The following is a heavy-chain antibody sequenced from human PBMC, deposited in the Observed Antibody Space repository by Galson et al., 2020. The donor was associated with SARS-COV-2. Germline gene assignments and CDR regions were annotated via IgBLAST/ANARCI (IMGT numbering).Heavy chain of an antibody. CDR2: IWYDGSNK. D-gene: IGHD4-17*01. CDR3: ARATTVTHGYFEI. V-gene: IGHV3-33*01. CDR1: GFTFSNYG. J-gene: IGHJ2*01. Sequence: GESLKISCAASGFTFSNYGMHWVRQAPGKGLEWVAVIWYDGSNKYYADSVKGRFTISRDNSKNTLYLQMDSLRAEDTAVYYCARATTVTHGYFEIWGRGTLVTVSS.